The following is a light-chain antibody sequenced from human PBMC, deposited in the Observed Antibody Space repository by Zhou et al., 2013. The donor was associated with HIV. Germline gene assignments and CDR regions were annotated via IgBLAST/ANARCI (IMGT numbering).Light chain of an antibody. CDR1: QNIRSY. Sequence: DIQMTQSPSSLSASVGDRVTITCRATQNIRSYLNWYQQKPGKAPELLIYAASSLQSGVPSRFSGSGSGTEVTLTISSLQPEDFATYYCHHYNTVPLTFGGGPKVEIK. CDR3: HHYNTVPLT. V-gene: IGKV1-39*01. CDR2: AAS. J-gene: IGKJ4*01.